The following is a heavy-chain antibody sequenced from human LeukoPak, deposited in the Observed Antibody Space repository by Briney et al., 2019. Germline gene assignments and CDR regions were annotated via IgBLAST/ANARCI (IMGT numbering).Heavy chain of an antibody. CDR1: GFTFDDYA. CDR3: ATYSSLNRREFQY. Sequence: GRSLRLSCAASGFTFDDYAMHWVRQAPGKGLEWVAGIGWNIGSIGYADSVKGRFTISRDNAKNSLYLQMNSLRAEDTAVYYCATYSSLNRREFQYWGQGTLLTVS. D-gene: IGHD3-22*01. J-gene: IGHJ1*01. V-gene: IGHV3-9*01. CDR2: IGWNIGSI.